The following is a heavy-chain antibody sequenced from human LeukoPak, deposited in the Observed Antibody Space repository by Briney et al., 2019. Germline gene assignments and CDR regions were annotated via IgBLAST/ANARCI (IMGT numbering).Heavy chain of an antibody. J-gene: IGHJ4*02. V-gene: IGHV1-2*02. Sequence: ASVKVSCKASGYTFTGYYIHWVRQDPGQGLEWMGWINPNSGATNYAQKLQGRVTVTRDTSISTAYMELSRLGSDDTAVYFCARGPGAATSYRPWGQGTLVTVSS. D-gene: IGHD6-13*01. CDR2: INPNSGAT. CDR3: ARGPGAATSYRP. CDR1: GYTFTGYY.